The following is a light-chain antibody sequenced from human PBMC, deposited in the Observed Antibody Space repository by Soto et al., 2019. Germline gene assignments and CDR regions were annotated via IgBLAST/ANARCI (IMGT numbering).Light chain of an antibody. V-gene: IGKV3-20*01. CDR1: QSVSNNY. Sequence: EIVLTQSPGTLSLSPGERATLSCRASQSVSNNYLACYQQQPGQAPRLLIYGASSRATGISERFSGSGAGTDFTLTISSLEPEDFSVYYCQQYDSSPRTFGQGTKVEIK. CDR2: GAS. J-gene: IGKJ1*01. CDR3: QQYDSSPRT.